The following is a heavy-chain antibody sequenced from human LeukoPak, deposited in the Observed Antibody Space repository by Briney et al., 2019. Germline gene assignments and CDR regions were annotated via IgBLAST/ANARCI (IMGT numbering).Heavy chain of an antibody. CDR1: GFTFKNYA. D-gene: IGHD3-22*01. CDR2: ISGSGGST. V-gene: IGHV3-23*01. Sequence: PGGSLRLSCAASGFTFKNYAMSWVRQAPGKGLEWVSAISGSGGSTFYADSVKGRFTISRDNSKNTLYLQMDSLRADDTAVYYCAKELAITVILAVDSDFWGQGTLVAVSS. CDR3: AKELAITVILAVDSDF. J-gene: IGHJ4*02.